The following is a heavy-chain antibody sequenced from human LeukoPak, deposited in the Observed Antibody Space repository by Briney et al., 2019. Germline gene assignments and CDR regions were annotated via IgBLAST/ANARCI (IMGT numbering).Heavy chain of an antibody. CDR1: GYTFTSYW. CDR2: IYPGDSDT. Sequence: ESLKLSCKGSGYTFTSYWIGWVRQMPGKGLEWMGIIYPGDSDTIYSPSLQGQVTISADQSISTAYLQWSSLKASDTAMYYCARHVNWYLDLWGRGTLVTVSS. CDR3: ARHVNWYLDL. V-gene: IGHV5-51*01. J-gene: IGHJ2*01.